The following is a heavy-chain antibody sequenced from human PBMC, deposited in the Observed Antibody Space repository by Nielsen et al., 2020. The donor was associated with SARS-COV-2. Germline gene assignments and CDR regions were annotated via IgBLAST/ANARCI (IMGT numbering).Heavy chain of an antibody. CDR2: IYYGGST. D-gene: IGHD6-13*01. V-gene: IGHV4-39*01. Sequence: WIRQPPGKGPEWIGSIYYGGSTYYNPSLKRRVTISLDTSKTQFSLKLSFVTAADTAVYYCAINLAAAVPGIYDFWGQGILVTVSS. CDR3: AINLAAAVPGIYDF. J-gene: IGHJ4*02.